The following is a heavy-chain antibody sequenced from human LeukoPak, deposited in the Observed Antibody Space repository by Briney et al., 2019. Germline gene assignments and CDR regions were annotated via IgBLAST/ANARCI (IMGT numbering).Heavy chain of an antibody. Sequence: SETLSLTCTVSGVSISSYYWSWIRQPPGKGLEWIGSIYTTGDTRYNPSLKSRATISVGTSKNQCSLKLSSVTAADTAVYYCARATAVGGVRFDYWGQGTLVTVSS. V-gene: IGHV4-4*09. CDR1: GVSISSYY. J-gene: IGHJ4*02. D-gene: IGHD3-16*01. CDR2: IYTTGDT. CDR3: ARATAVGGVRFDY.